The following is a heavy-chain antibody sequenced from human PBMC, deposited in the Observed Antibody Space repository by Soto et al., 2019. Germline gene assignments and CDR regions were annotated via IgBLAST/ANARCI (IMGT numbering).Heavy chain of an antibody. CDR1: GFTFSDYY. Sequence: ESGGGLVKPGGSLRLSCAASGFTFSDYYMSWIRQAPGKGLEWVSYISSSSLYTNNADSVKGRFTISRDNAKNSLYLQMNSLRAEDTAVYYCARVGATMEAFDIWGQGTMVTVSS. J-gene: IGHJ3*02. CDR3: ARVGATMEAFDI. CDR2: ISSSSLYT. D-gene: IGHD3-10*01. V-gene: IGHV3-11*05.